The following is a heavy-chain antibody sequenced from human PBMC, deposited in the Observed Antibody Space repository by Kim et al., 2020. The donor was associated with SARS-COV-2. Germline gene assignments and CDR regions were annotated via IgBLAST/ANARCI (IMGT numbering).Heavy chain of an antibody. CDR3: ARALRGEGVWENHLSLDV. Sequence: GGSLRLSCEMSGFSFRDHAMHWVRQAPGKGREWMAVIWFDGSERYYTDSMRGRLTISRDNSKNTLYLEMSSLSAEDTAVYYCARALRGEGVWENHLSLDVWGKGTTVTVSS. V-gene: IGHV3-33*01. J-gene: IGHJ6*04. D-gene: IGHD3-10*01. CDR2: IWFDGSER. CDR1: GFSFRDHA.